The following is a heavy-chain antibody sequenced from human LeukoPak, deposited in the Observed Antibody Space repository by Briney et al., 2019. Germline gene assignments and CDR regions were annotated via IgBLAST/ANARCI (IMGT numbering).Heavy chain of an antibody. CDR2: INWNGGST. D-gene: IGHD2/OR15-2a*01. CDR3: AKGLYASTSGYYYYMDV. CDR1: GFTFDDYG. V-gene: IGHV3-20*04. J-gene: IGHJ6*03. Sequence: GGSLRLSCAASGFTFDDYGMSWVRQAPGKGLEWVSGINWNGGSTGYADSVKGRFTISRDNSKNTVYLQVNSLRAEDTAVYYCAKGLYASTSGYYYYMDVWGKGTTVTVSS.